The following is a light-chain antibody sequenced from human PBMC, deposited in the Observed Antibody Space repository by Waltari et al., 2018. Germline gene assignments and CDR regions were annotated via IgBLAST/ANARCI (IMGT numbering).Light chain of an antibody. V-gene: IGKV1-5*01. Sequence: DIQMTQSPSTLYASIGDRVTIPCRASQGVSRWLAWYQQKPGKAPKVLIYDASSLESGVPSRFSGSGSGTEFTLTISSLQPDDFATYYCQQYTTYSGTFGQGTKVEIK. CDR2: DAS. CDR1: QGVSRW. J-gene: IGKJ1*01. CDR3: QQYTTYSGT.